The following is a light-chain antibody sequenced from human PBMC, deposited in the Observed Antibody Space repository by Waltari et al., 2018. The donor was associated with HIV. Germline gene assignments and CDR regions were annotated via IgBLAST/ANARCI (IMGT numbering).Light chain of an antibody. CDR3: QTWGPGIQV. J-gene: IGLJ2*01. Sequence: QLVLTQSPSASASLGASVKLTCTLSSGHSSYAIAWHQQQPEKGPRYLMKLNSDGSHSKGDGIPDRCSGSTSGAERYLTSSSLQSEDEADYYCQTWGPGIQVFGGGTKLTVL. V-gene: IGLV4-69*01. CDR1: SGHSSYA. CDR2: LNSDGSH.